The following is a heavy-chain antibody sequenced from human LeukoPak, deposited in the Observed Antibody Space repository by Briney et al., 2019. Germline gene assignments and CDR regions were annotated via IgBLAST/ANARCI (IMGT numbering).Heavy chain of an antibody. V-gene: IGHV1-3*01. D-gene: IGHD3-10*01. Sequence: GASVKVSCKASGYTFTSYAMHWVRQAPGQRLEWMGWINAGKGNTKYSQKFQGRVTITRDTSASTAYMELSSLRSEDTAVYYCARESSMVRGLNAFDIWGQGTLVTVSS. CDR1: GYTFTSYA. J-gene: IGHJ4*02. CDR3: ARESSMVRGLNAFDI. CDR2: INAGKGNT.